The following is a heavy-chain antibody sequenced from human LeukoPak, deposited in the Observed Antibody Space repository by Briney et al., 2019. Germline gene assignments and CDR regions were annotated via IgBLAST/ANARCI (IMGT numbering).Heavy chain of an antibody. D-gene: IGHD6-13*01. J-gene: IGHJ6*03. CDR2: IYYSGST. V-gene: IGHV4-39*07. CDR1: GGSISSSSYY. Sequence: SETLSLTCTVSGGSISSSSYYWDWIRQPPGKGLEWIGSIYYSGSTNYNPSLKSRVTISVDTSKNQFSLKLSSVTAADTAVYYCARTTEAHSWRTRYYDYYMDVWGKGTTVTVSS. CDR3: ARTTEAHSWRTRYYDYYMDV.